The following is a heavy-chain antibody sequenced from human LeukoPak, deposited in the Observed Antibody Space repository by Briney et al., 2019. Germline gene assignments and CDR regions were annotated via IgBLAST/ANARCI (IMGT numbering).Heavy chain of an antibody. V-gene: IGHV1-8*01. CDR3: ARGGINWGAFDY. J-gene: IGHJ4*02. CDR1: GYTFTSYD. D-gene: IGHD7-27*01. CDR2: MNPNSGNT. Sequence: EASVKVSCKASGYTFTSYDINWVRQATGQGLEWMGWMNPNSGNTGYAQKFQGRVTMTRNTSISTAYMALSSLRSEDTAVYYCARGGINWGAFDYWGQGTLVTVSS.